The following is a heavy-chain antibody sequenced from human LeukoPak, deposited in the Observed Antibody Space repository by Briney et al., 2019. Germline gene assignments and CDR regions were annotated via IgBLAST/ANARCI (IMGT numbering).Heavy chain of an antibody. D-gene: IGHD6-19*01. J-gene: IGHJ4*02. V-gene: IGHV3-21*01. CDR2: ISSSSSYI. Sequence: GGSLRLSCAASGFTFSSYSMNWVRQAPGKGLEWVSSISSSSSYIYYADSVKGRFTISRDNAKNSLYLQMNSLRAEDTAVYYCAKVGIAVAGEDYWGQGTLVTVSS. CDR3: AKVGIAVAGEDY. CDR1: GFTFSSYS.